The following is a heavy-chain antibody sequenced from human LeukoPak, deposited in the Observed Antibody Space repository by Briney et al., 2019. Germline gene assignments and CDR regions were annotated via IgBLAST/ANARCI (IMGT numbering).Heavy chain of an antibody. D-gene: IGHD5-24*01. CDR2: IYSGGST. CDR3: AKLISPYDS. V-gene: IGHV3-53*05. Sequence: GGSLRLSCAASGFTVSSNYMSWVRQAPGKGLEWVSIIYSGGSTFYADSVKGRFTISRDNSKNTLYLQMNSLRPEDTAVYYCAKLISPYDSWGQGTLVLVSS. J-gene: IGHJ4*02. CDR1: GFTVSSNY.